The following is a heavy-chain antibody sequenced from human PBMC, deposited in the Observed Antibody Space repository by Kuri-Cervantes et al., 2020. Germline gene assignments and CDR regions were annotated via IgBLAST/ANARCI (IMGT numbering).Heavy chain of an antibody. Sequence: SVKVSCKASGYTFTYRYLHWVRQAPGQALEWMGWITPFNGNTNYAQKFQDRVTITRDTSISTAYMELSRLRSDDTAVYYCARAGVNTPAAKGPFDPWGQGTLVTVSS. J-gene: IGHJ5*02. CDR3: ARAGVNTPAAKGPFDP. V-gene: IGHV1-45*02. CDR2: ITPFNGNT. D-gene: IGHD2-15*01. CDR1: GYTFTYRY.